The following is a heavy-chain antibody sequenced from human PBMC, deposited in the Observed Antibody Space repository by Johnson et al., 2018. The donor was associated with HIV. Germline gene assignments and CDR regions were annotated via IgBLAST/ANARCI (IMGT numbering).Heavy chain of an antibody. CDR3: ARDGMAATKANI. J-gene: IGHJ3*02. CDR1: GFTFSSYA. V-gene: IGHV3-23*04. Sequence: VQLVESGGGVVQSGRSLRLSCAASGFTFSSYAMSWVRQAPGKGLEWVSAISGSGGSTYYADSVKGRFTISRDNSKNTLYLQMNSLRAEDTAVYYCARDGMAATKANIWGQGTMVTVSS. CDR2: ISGSGGST. D-gene: IGHD1-14*01.